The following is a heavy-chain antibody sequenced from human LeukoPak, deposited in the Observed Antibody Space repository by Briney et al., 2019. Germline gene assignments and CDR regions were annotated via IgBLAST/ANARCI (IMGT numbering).Heavy chain of an antibody. D-gene: IGHD6-19*01. Sequence: PSETLSLTCTVSGGSISSYYWSWIRQPPGKGLEWIGYIYYSGSTNYNPSLKSRVTISVDTSKNQFSLKLSSVTAADTAVYYCARVGPSSSGWLYYYYGMDVWGQGTTVTVSS. CDR3: ARVGPSSSGWLYYYYGMDV. V-gene: IGHV4-59*01. CDR2: IYYSGST. J-gene: IGHJ6*02. CDR1: GGSISSYY.